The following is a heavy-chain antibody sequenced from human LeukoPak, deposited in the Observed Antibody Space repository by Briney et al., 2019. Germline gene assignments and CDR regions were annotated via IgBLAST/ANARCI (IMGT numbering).Heavy chain of an antibody. CDR1: GFTFSSYA. CDR2: ISGSGGST. J-gene: IGHJ6*03. CDR3: AKEGRAFDYYYYMDV. Sequence: PGGSLRLSCAASGFTFSSYAMSWVRQAPGKGLEWVSAISGSGGSTYYADSVKGRFTISRDNSKNTLYLQMNSLGAEDTAVYYCAKEGRAFDYYYYMDVWGKGTTVTVSS. V-gene: IGHV3-23*01.